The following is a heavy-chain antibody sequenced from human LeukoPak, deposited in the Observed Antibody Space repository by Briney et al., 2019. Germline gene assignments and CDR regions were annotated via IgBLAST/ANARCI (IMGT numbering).Heavy chain of an antibody. CDR2: INHNGNVN. CDR1: GFTFSSYW. Sequence: GGSLRLSCAASGFTFSSYWMNWARQAPGKGLEWVASINHNGNVNYYVDSVKGRFTISRDNAKNSLYLQMSNLRAEDTAVYYCARGRGYSYGGRFDYWGQGTLVTVSS. V-gene: IGHV3-7*03. J-gene: IGHJ4*02. D-gene: IGHD5-18*01. CDR3: ARGRGYSYGGRFDY.